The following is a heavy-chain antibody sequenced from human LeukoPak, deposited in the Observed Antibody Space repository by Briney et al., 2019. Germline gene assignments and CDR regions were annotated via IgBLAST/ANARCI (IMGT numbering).Heavy chain of an antibody. D-gene: IGHD3-10*01. Sequence: SETLSLTCAVSGSSISSSSDYWGWIPQPPGKGLEWIGNIYYSGKTYYNPSLKSRVTISLDTSKNQFSLRLTSVTAAATAVYYYARRRGDSNFDYWGQGTLVTVSS. V-gene: IGHV4-39*01. CDR2: IYYSGKT. J-gene: IGHJ4*02. CDR1: GSSISSSSDY. CDR3: ARRRGDSNFDY.